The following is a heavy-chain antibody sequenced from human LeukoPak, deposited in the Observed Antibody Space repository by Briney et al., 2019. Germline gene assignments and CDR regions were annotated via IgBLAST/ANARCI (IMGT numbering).Heavy chain of an antibody. CDR2: ISSSSSTI. Sequence: GGSLRLSCAASGFTFSSYSMLWVRQAPGKGLEWVSYISSSSSTIYYADSVKGRFTISRDNAKNSLYLQMNSLRAEDTAVYYCARDEYDFSFDYWGQGTLVTVSS. D-gene: IGHD3-3*01. V-gene: IGHV3-48*01. J-gene: IGHJ4*02. CDR3: ARDEYDFSFDY. CDR1: GFTFSSYS.